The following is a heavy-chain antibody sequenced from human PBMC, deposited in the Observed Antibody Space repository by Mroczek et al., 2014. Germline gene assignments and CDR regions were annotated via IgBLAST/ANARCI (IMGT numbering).Heavy chain of an antibody. Sequence: QVQLQQWGAGLLKPSETLSLTCAVYGGSFSGYYWSWIRQPPGKGLEWIGEINHSGSTNYNPSLKSRVTISVDTSKNQFSLKLSSVTAADTAVYYCARGPTVTTKPTNYYYGMDVWGQGTTVTVSS. J-gene: IGHJ6*02. CDR2: INHSGST. D-gene: IGHD4-17*01. CDR3: ARGPTVTTKPTNYYYGMDV. V-gene: IGHV4-34*01. CDR1: GGSFSGYY.